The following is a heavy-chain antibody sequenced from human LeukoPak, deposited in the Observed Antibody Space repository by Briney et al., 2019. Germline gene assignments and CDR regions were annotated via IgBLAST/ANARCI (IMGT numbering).Heavy chain of an antibody. Sequence: PGGSLRLSCAASGFILNNYGMHWVRQVPGKGLEWVAYIRYDGSNEYNRDSVKGRLTISRDNSKNTVYLQMNSLRADDTAVYYCAKDLGITMIRGAMEFDPWAQGTLVTVSS. V-gene: IGHV3-30*02. CDR2: IRYDGSNE. CDR1: GFILNNYG. J-gene: IGHJ5*02. D-gene: IGHD3-10*01. CDR3: AKDLGITMIRGAMEFDP.